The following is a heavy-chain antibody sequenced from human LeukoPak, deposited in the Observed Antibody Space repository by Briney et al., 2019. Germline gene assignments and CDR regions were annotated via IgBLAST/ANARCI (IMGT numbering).Heavy chain of an antibody. Sequence: GGSLRLSCAASRFTFNNYAMNWVRQAPGKGLEWVSGISGSGDSTYYADSVKGRFTISSDNSKNTLYLQMDNLRAEDTAVYYCAREGPAEDVWGQGTTVTVSS. CDR1: RFTFNNYA. D-gene: IGHD2-2*01. V-gene: IGHV3-23*01. CDR3: AREGPAEDV. J-gene: IGHJ6*02. CDR2: ISGSGDST.